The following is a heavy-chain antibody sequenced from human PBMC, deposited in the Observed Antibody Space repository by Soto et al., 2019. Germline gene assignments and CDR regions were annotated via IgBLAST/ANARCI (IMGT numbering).Heavy chain of an antibody. CDR1: GYTLTELS. D-gene: IGHD3-10*01. V-gene: IGHV1-24*01. CDR2: FDLENGET. CDR3: AKEVRRSNQFDH. J-gene: IGHJ4*02. Sequence: ASVKVSCKVSGYTLTELSIHWVRQAPGEGLEWMGGFDLENGETIYAQRFQGRVTMTEESSADTPYMELSSLRSEDTAVYYCAKEVRRSNQFDHWGQGTMVTVSS.